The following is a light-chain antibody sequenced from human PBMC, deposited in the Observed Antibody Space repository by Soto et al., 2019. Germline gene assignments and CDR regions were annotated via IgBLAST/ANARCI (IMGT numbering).Light chain of an antibody. CDR2: GES. Sequence: TQYKGTLSLSPWERSTLSSRATRSVSNNYLAWYQQKPGQAPRLLIYGESTRATGIQARFSGSGCGRQHTIYICSLRSPAYPVYHCQQHHNWPPINFGQGTRLEIK. CDR3: QQHHNWPPIN. J-gene: IGKJ5*01. CDR1: RSVSNN. V-gene: IGKV3-15*01.